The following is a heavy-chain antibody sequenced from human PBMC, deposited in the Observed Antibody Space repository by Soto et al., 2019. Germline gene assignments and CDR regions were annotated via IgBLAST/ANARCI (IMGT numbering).Heavy chain of an antibody. CDR1: GGPFSSYA. CDR2: IIPIFGTA. D-gene: IGHD6-13*01. V-gene: IGHV1-69*13. CDR3: ARDWRKSEGIAAAGYLTDYGMDV. J-gene: IGHJ6*02. Sequence: SVKVSCKASGGPFSSYAISCVRQAPGQGLEWMGGIIPIFGTANYAQKFQGRVTITADESTSTAYMELSSLRSEDTAVYYCARDWRKSEGIAAAGYLTDYGMDVWGQGTTVTVSS.